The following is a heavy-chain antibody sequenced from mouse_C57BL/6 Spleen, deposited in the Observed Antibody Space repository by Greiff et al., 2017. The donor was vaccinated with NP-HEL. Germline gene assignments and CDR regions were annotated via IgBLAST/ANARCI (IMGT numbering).Heavy chain of an antibody. Sequence: QVQLKQPGAELVKPGASVKMSCKASGYTFTSYWITWVKQRPGQGLEWIGDIYPGSGSTNYNEKFKSKATLTVDTSSSTAYMQLSSLTSEDSAVYYCASPYDYDVGDAMDYWGQGTSVTVSS. CDR3: ASPYDYDVGDAMDY. D-gene: IGHD2-4*01. J-gene: IGHJ4*01. CDR2: IYPGSGST. V-gene: IGHV1-55*01. CDR1: GYTFTSYW.